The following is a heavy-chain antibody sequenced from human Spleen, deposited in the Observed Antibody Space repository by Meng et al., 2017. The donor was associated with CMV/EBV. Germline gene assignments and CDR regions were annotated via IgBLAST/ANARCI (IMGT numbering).Heavy chain of an antibody. CDR1: SYA. CDR3: ARDLGGVDCSSTSCYTPWFDP. D-gene: IGHD2-2*02. CDR2: ISYDGSNK. Sequence: SYAMHWVRQAPGKGLDWVAVISYDGSNKYYADSVKGRFTISRDNSKNTLYLQMNSLRAEDTAVYYCARDLGGVDCSSTSCYTPWFDPWGQGTLVTVSS. V-gene: IGHV3-30-3*01. J-gene: IGHJ5*02.